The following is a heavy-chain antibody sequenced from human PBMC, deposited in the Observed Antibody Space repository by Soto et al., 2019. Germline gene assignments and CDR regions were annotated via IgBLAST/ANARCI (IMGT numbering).Heavy chain of an antibody. CDR2: IIPIFGTA. V-gene: IGHV1-69*13. CDR3: ARGYSNYYFDY. D-gene: IGHD5-18*01. J-gene: IGHJ4*02. CDR1: GGTFSSYA. Sequence: SVKVSCKASGGTFSSYAISWVRQAPGQGLEWMGGIIPIFGTANYSQKFQGRVTITADGSTSTAYMELSSLRSEDTAVYYCARGYSNYYFDYWGQGTLVTVSS.